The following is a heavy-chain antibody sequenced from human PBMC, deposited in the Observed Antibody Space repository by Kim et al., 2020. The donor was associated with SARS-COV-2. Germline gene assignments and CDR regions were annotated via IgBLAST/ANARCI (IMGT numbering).Heavy chain of an antibody. Sequence: SETLSLTCTVSGGSISSYYWSWIRQPPGKGLEWIGYIYYSGSTNYNPSLKSRVTISVDTSKNQFSLKLSSVTAADTAVYYCARGKTTESLAVAGPYYYYGMDVWGQGTTVTFSS. CDR2: IYYSGST. CDR3: ARGKTTESLAVAGPYYYYGMDV. D-gene: IGHD6-19*01. V-gene: IGHV4-59*01. J-gene: IGHJ6*02. CDR1: GGSISSYY.